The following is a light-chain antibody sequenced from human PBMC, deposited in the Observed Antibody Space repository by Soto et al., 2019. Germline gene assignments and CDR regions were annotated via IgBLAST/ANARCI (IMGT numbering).Light chain of an antibody. CDR1: QSVSSY. V-gene: IGKV3-11*01. CDR2: DAS. CDR3: HQRSNCTIIT. Sequence: EIVLTQSPATLSLSPGERATLSCRASQSVSSYFAWYQQKPGQAPRLLIYDASNSATGIPSRFSGSGSETDFSLTIISLMPKNIAVYYCHQRSNCTIITLRPGTKGDS. J-gene: IGKJ3*01.